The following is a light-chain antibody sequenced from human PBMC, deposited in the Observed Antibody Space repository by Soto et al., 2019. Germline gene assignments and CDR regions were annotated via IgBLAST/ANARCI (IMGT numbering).Light chain of an antibody. CDR3: QQYNNWPRRT. Sequence: PGERATLSCRASQSVSGSYLAWYQHKPGQAPRPLIYGASTRATGIPARFSGSGSGTEFTLTISSLQSEDFAVYYCQQYNNWPRRTFGQGTKVDI. CDR1: QSVSGSY. CDR2: GAS. V-gene: IGKV3-15*01. J-gene: IGKJ1*01.